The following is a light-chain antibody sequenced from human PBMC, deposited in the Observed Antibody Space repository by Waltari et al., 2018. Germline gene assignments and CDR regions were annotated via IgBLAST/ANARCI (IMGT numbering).Light chain of an antibody. CDR3: QHYLRLPVT. Sequence: EIVLTQSPGTLSLSTGESATLPCRTSQSVTRALAWYQQKPGQAPRLLIYGASNRATGIPDRFSGSGSGTDFSLTISSLEPEDFAVYYCQHYLRLPVTFGQGTKVEVK. CDR2: GAS. V-gene: IGKV3-20*01. J-gene: IGKJ1*01. CDR1: QSVTRA.